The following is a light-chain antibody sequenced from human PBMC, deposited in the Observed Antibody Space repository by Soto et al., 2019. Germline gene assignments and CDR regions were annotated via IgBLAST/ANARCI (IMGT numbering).Light chain of an antibody. J-gene: IGKJ5*01. V-gene: IGKV3-20*01. CDR3: QQYGNSPIT. Sequence: EIVMTQSPGTLSVSPGESATLSCRASQSISNNLVWYQQKPGQAPRLLIYDASNRATGIPDRFSGSGSGTDFTLTISRLEPEDFAVYYCQQYGNSPITFGQGTRLEIK. CDR1: QSISNN. CDR2: DAS.